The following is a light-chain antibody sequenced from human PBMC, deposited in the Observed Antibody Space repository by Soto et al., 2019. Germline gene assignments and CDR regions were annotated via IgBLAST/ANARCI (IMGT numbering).Light chain of an antibody. J-gene: IGLJ1*01. CDR3: GSWDSSLSAYI. CDR2: DDN. Sequence: QSVLTQPPSVSAAPGQKVTISCSGSSSNIGGNSVSWYQQLPGTAPKLLIYDDNKRPSGIPDRFSGSKSGTSATLGITGFQTGDEADYYCGSWDSSLSAYIFGTGTRSPS. CDR1: SSNIGGNS. V-gene: IGLV1-51*01.